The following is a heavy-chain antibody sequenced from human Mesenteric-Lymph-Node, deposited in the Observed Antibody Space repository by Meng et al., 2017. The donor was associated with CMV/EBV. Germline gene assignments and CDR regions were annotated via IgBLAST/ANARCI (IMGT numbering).Heavy chain of an antibody. Sequence: FSASWLAWVRQLPGRGLEWMWTIYPDDSDIRFGQSFQGQVTISADKSINTAYLQWSTLTASDTAIYYCARNTLGTTVTPGSLDFWGQGTLVTVSS. CDR3: ARNTLGTTVTPGSLDF. J-gene: IGHJ4*02. CDR2: IYPDDSDI. D-gene: IGHD4-17*01. CDR1: FSASW. V-gene: IGHV5-51*01.